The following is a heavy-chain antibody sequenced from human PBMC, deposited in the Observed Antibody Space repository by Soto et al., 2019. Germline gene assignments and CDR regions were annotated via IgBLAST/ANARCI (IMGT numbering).Heavy chain of an antibody. D-gene: IGHD2-15*01. CDR2: ISYGGTT. Sequence: QVQLQESGPGLVKPSQTLSLTCTVSGGSMNSGGYCWNWIRQHPGEGLEWIGCISYGGTTSYTPPLKSRLTISVDTSKHQFSLMLNSVTAADTAVYYCSRGILVWGQGTLITVSS. CDR1: GGSMNSGGYC. V-gene: IGHV4-31*03. J-gene: IGHJ4*02. CDR3: SRGILV.